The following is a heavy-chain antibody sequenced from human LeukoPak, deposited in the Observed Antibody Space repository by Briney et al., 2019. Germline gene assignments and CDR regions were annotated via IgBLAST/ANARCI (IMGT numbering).Heavy chain of an antibody. D-gene: IGHD3/OR15-3a*01. CDR3: ARQTGSGLFILP. CDR2: IYHSGST. CDR1: GYSISSGYY. Sequence: SETLSLTCTVSGYSISSGYYWGWILQPPGKGLEWIGSIYHSGSTYYNPSLKSQVSISIDTSKNQFSLRLTSVTAADTAVYYCARQTGSGLFILPGGQGTLVTVSS. J-gene: IGHJ4*02. V-gene: IGHV4-38-2*02.